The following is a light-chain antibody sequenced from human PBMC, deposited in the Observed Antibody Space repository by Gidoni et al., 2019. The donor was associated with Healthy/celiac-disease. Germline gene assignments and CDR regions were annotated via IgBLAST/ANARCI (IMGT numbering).Light chain of an antibody. CDR1: QSVSSY. Sequence: EIVLTQSPATLSLSPGERATLPCRASQSVSSYLAWYQQKPGQAPRLLIYEASNRATGIPARFSGSGSGTGFTLSISSLGPEDFAVYYCQQRSNWPEMYTFGQGTKLEIK. J-gene: IGKJ2*01. V-gene: IGKV3-11*01. CDR2: EAS. CDR3: QQRSNWPEMYT.